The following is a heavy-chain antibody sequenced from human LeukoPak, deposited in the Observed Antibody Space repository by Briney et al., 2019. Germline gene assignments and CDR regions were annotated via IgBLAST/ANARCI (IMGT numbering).Heavy chain of an antibody. CDR3: ARDRDTAMAFNLDY. Sequence: SETLSLTCTVSGGSISSGGYYWSWIRQPPGKGLEWIGYIYHSGSTYYNPSLKSRVTISVDRSKNQFSLKLSSVTAADTAVYYCARDRDTAMAFNLDYWGQGTLVTVSS. V-gene: IGHV4-30-2*01. CDR2: IYHSGST. D-gene: IGHD5-18*01. CDR1: GGSISSGGYY. J-gene: IGHJ4*02.